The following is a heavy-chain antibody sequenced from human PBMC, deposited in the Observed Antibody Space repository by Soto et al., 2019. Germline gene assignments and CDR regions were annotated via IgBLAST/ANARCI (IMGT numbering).Heavy chain of an antibody. D-gene: IGHD3-3*01. Sequence: QVTLKESGPVLVKPTETLTLTCTVSGFSLSNARMGVSWIRQPPGKALEWLAHIFSNDEKSYSTSLKSRLTISKDTSKSQVVLTMTNMDPVDTATYYCARMDFWSGYYPYYYYYYMDVWGKGTTVTVSS. V-gene: IGHV2-26*01. CDR3: ARMDFWSGYYPYYYYYYMDV. CDR1: GFSLSNARMG. CDR2: IFSNDEK. J-gene: IGHJ6*03.